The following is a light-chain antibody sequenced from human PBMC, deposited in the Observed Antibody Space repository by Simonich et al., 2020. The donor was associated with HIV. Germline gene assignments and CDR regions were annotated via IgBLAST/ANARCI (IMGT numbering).Light chain of an antibody. CDR3: GTWDDSLRAGV. CDR1: SSNIGNNH. CDR2: YNN. J-gene: IGLJ3*02. V-gene: IGLV1-51*01. Sequence: QSVLTQPPSVSAAPGHKVTISCSGSSSNIGNNHVSWYQQLPETAPKLLIHYNNERPSGIPDRIAGAKSGTSATLGITGLQTGDEADYYCGTWDDSLRAGVFGGGTKLTVL.